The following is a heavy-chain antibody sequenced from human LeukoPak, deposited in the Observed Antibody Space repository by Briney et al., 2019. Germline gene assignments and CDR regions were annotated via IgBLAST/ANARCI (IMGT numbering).Heavy chain of an antibody. CDR1: GYTFTSYY. CDR3: ARDGAYCSSASCYRSSPHWFDS. V-gene: IGHV1-46*01. J-gene: IGHJ5*01. D-gene: IGHD2-2*01. Sequence: ASVKVSCKASGYTFTSYYMHWVRQAPGQGLEWMGIINSSGGGTSYAQKFQGRVTMTRDTSTSTVHMELNSLRSEDTAVYYCARDGAYCSSASCYRSSPHWFDSWGRGTVVSVSS. CDR2: INSSGGGT.